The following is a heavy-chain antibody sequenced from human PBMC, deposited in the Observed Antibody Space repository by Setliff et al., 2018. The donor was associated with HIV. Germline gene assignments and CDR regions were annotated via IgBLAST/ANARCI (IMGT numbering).Heavy chain of an antibody. CDR1: RFTFSEYY. Sequence: PGGSLRLSCVGSRFTFSEYYMSWVRQAPGKGLEWVANINEDGSEKYYVDSVKGRFTISRDNAENSLSLQMNSLRGEDTAVYYCALLWPFDYWGQGALVTVSS. J-gene: IGHJ4*02. CDR2: INEDGSEK. D-gene: IGHD3-10*01. V-gene: IGHV3-7*03. CDR3: ALLWPFDY.